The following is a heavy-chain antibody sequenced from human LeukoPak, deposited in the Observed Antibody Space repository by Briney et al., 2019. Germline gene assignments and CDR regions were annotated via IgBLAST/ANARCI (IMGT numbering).Heavy chain of an antibody. V-gene: IGHV5-51*01. CDR1: DYRFTSYW. Sequence: GESLKISFWGSDYRFTSYWIGWGRPMPGKGLEWRGSIYPGDSDTRYSPSFQGQVTISADKSISTAYLQWNSLKASDTAMYYCARSALLDYWGQGTLVTVSS. CDR3: ARSALLDY. CDR2: IYPGDSDT. J-gene: IGHJ4*02.